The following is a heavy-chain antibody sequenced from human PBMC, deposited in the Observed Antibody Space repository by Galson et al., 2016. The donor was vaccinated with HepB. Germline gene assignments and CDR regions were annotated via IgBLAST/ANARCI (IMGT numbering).Heavy chain of an antibody. CDR2: ITGSGGTT. D-gene: IGHD3-3*01. J-gene: IGHJ6*04. CDR1: GFSFNSYA. CDR3: ARGPTSYEFWGTSYKDYYYGMDG. Sequence: SLRLSCAASGFSFNSYAMSWVRQAPGKGLDWVSTITGSGGTTYYADPVKGRFTISRHNSRNTLFLQMNSLRADDTSIYYCARGPTSYEFWGTSYKDYYYGMDGWGKGSTLTVSS. V-gene: IGHV3-23*01.